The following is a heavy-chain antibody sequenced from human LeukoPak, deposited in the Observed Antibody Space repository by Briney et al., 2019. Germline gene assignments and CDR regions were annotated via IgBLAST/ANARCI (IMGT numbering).Heavy chain of an antibody. Sequence: PSETLSRTCTVSGGSISSSNYYWGWIRQRPGKGLEWIGTIYYGGSTYYNPSLKSRVTISVDTSKNQFSLKLSSVTAADTAVYFCAGVRGIISRNWFDPWGHGTLVTVSS. CDR1: GGSISSSNYY. CDR2: IYYGGST. V-gene: IGHV4-39*01. J-gene: IGHJ5*02. D-gene: IGHD3-10*01. CDR3: AGVRGIISRNWFDP.